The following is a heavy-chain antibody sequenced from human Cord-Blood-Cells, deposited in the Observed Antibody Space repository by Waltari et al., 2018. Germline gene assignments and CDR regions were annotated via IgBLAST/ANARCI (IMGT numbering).Heavy chain of an antibody. D-gene: IGHD2-2*01. J-gene: IGHJ3*02. CDR1: GGSISSSSYY. CDR2: IYYSGST. V-gene: IGHV4-39*01. CDR3: ARRVGYCSSTSCYDAFDI. Sequence: QLQLQESGPGLVKPSETLSLTCTVSGGSISSSSYYWGWIRQPPGKGLEWIGSIYYSGSTYYTPARKSRVTISVDTSKNQCSLKLSSVTAADTAVYYCARRVGYCSSTSCYDAFDIWGQGTMVTVSS.